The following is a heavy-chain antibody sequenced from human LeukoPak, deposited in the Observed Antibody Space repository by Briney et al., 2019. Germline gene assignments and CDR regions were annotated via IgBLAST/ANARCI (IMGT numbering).Heavy chain of an antibody. CDR3: ARAGYSMDTEYFQH. Sequence: GGSLRLSCAASGFSFSSYEMNWVRQAPGKGLEWVSYISNSGTAIYYADSVKGRFTISRDNAKSSLYLQMNSLRAEDTAVYYCARAGYSMDTEYFQHWGQGTLVTVSS. CDR1: GFSFSSYE. V-gene: IGHV3-48*03. CDR2: ISNSGTAI. D-gene: IGHD5-18*01. J-gene: IGHJ1*01.